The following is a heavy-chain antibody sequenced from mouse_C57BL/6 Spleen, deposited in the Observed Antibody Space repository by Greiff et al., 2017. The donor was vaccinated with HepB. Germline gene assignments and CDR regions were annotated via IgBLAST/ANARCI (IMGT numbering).Heavy chain of an antibody. CDR2: IDPSDSYT. V-gene: IGHV1-50*01. CDR1: GYTFTSYW. J-gene: IGHJ1*03. D-gene: IGHD2-12*01. CDR3: ARLRRGPCWYFDV. Sequence: QVQLQQPGAELVKPGASVKLSCKASGYTFTSYWMQWVKQRPGQGLEWIGEIDPSDSYTNYNQKFKGKATLTVDTSSSTAYMQLSSLTSEDSAVYYCARLRRGPCWYFDVWGTGTTVTVSS.